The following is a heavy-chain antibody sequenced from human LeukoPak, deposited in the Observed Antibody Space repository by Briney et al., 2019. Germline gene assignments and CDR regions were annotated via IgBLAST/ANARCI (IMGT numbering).Heavy chain of an antibody. D-gene: IGHD2-15*01. Sequence: GGSLRLSCAASGFTFSSYAMAWVRQSPGKGLEWVSCITGDGEYTYHTDSVKGRFTISRDNSKNTLYVQMNSLRAEDTAVCYCAKGTLGSCSGGSCYPLDYWGQGTLVTVSS. V-gene: IGHV3-23*01. CDR3: AKGTLGSCSGGSCYPLDY. J-gene: IGHJ4*02. CDR1: GFTFSSYA. CDR2: ITGDGEYT.